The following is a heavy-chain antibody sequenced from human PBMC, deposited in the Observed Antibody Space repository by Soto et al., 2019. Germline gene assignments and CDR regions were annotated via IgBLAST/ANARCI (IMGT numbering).Heavy chain of an antibody. V-gene: IGHV1-69*13. J-gene: IGHJ6*02. CDR1: GGTFSSYA. D-gene: IGHD2-2*02. CDR2: IIPIFGTA. CDR3: ARDWNIVVVPAAIDYGMDV. Sequence: SVKVSCKASGGTFSSYAISWVRQAPGQGLEWIGGIIPIFGTANYAQKFQGRVTITADESTSTAYMELSSLRSEDTAVYYCARDWNIVVVPAAIDYGMDVWGQGTTVTVSS.